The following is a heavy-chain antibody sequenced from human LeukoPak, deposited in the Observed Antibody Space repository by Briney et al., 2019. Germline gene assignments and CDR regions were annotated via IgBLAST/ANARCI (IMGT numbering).Heavy chain of an antibody. CDR2: FYYSGST. V-gene: IGHV4-39*07. J-gene: IGHJ3*02. Sequence: SETLSLTCTVSGGSISSGSYYWGWIRQPPGKGLEWIGSFYYSGSTYYNPSLKSRVSMSVDTSKNHFSLKLSSVTAADTAVYYCARDLNYDSRGGDAFDIWGQGTMVTVSS. CDR3: ARDLNYDSRGGDAFDI. CDR1: GGSISSGSYY. D-gene: IGHD3-22*01.